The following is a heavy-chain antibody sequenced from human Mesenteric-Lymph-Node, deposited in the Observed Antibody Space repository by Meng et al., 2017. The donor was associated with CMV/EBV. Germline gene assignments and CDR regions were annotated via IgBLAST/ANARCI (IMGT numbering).Heavy chain of an antibody. Sequence: GESLKISCAASGFTFSDYGMHWVRQAPGKGLEWVAFIRYDGSRAYYADSVKGRFTISRDNSNSTLYLQVNSLRPEDTAFYYCARDVGVYYDFWSGYYGIDYWGQGALVTVSS. CDR3: ARDVGVYYDFWSGYYGIDY. J-gene: IGHJ4*01. D-gene: IGHD3-3*01. CDR1: GFTFSDYG. CDR2: IRYDGSRA. V-gene: IGHV3-30*02.